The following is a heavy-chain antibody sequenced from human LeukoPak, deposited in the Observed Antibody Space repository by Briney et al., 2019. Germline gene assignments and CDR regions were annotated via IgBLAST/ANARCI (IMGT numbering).Heavy chain of an antibody. CDR3: ARGGSYGAYLDY. J-gene: IGHJ4*02. D-gene: IGHD1-26*01. Sequence: SETLSLTCTVSGASITNYYWSWIRQAPGKGLEWIGYIYYSGNTNTYNPSLKSRATISLYTSRKYFSLELRSVTAADTAVYYCARGGSYGAYLDYWGQGALVIVSS. CDR2: IYYSGNT. V-gene: IGHV4-59*01. CDR1: GASITNYY.